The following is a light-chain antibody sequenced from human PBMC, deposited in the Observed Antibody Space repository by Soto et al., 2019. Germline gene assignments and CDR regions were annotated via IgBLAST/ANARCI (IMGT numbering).Light chain of an antibody. CDR1: QSVSIY. Sequence: DVHMTQSPSSLSASVGYMFTITCRASQSVSIYLNWYQQKPGKAPNLLISAASSLQNGVPSTFRGSGSGTDFTLTISGLQREDFATYYCQQSYSTTPWTFGQGTKVDI. CDR3: QQSYSTTPWT. V-gene: IGKV1-39*01. J-gene: IGKJ1*01. CDR2: AAS.